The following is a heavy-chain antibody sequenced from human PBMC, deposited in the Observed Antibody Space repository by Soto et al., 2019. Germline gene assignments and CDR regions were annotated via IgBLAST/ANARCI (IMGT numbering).Heavy chain of an antibody. Sequence: QVQLVQSGAEVKKPGSSVKVSCKASGGTFSSYAISWVRQAPGQGLEWMGGIIPIFDTPHYAQKFQGRVTITADESTSTGYMDLSSLRSEDTAVYYCARAHRAGFGYGMDVWGQGTTVTVSS. CDR1: GGTFSSYA. CDR3: ARAHRAGFGYGMDV. J-gene: IGHJ6*02. V-gene: IGHV1-69*01. CDR2: IIPIFDTP. D-gene: IGHD3-16*01.